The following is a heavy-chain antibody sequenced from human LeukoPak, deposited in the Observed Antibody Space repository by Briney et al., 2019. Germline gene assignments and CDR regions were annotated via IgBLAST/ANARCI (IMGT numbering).Heavy chain of an antibody. CDR2: AHYSGST. Sequence: SETLSLTCTVPGASINSYYWNWIRQPPGKGLEWIGYAHYSGSTNYNPSLKSRVTMSVDTSKNQISLKVTSVTAADTALYYCTRWDDSWKDFDIWGQGTMVTVSS. CDR3: TRWDDSWKDFDI. J-gene: IGHJ3*02. V-gene: IGHV4-59*01. D-gene: IGHD1-1*01. CDR1: GASINSYY.